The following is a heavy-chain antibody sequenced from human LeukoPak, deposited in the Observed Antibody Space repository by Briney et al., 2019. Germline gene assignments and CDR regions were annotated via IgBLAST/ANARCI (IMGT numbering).Heavy chain of an antibody. J-gene: IGHJ3*02. CDR1: GFTVSSNY. Sequence: GPLRLSCAASGFTVSSNYMSWVRQAPGKGLEWVSVIYSGGSTYYADSVKGRFTISRDNSKNTLYLQMNSLRAEDTAVYYCARVVASSNAFDIWGQGTMVTVSS. D-gene: IGHD2-15*01. V-gene: IGHV3-66*02. CDR3: ARVVASSNAFDI. CDR2: IYSGGST.